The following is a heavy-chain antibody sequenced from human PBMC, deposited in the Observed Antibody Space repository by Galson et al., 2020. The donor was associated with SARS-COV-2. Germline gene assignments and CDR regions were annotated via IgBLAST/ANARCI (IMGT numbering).Heavy chain of an antibody. CDR3: ARTSSTATREYYFDY. D-gene: IGHD4-17*01. CDR2: IHSTGNT. CDR1: GDSISNDDFY. J-gene: IGHJ4*02. Sequence: SETLSLTCTVSGDSISNDDFYWSWIRQTPGTGLEWIGDIHSTGNTYYNPSLMSRGTMSVDTSKNQFSLRLTSVTAADTAVYFCARTSSTATREYYFDYWPGNPGLRLL. V-gene: IGHV4-30-4*01.